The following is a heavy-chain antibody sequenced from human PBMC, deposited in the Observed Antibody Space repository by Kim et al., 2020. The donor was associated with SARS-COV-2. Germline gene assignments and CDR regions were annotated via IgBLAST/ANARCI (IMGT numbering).Heavy chain of an antibody. J-gene: IGHJ3*02. Sequence: ASVKVSCKASGYTFTGYYMHWVRQAPGQGLEWMGRINPNSGGTNYAQKFQGRVTMTRDTSISTAYMELSRLRSDDTAVYYCARVTSLRFLEWFPSNDAFDIWGQGTMVTVSS. CDR2: INPNSGGT. V-gene: IGHV1-2*06. CDR1: GYTFTGYY. D-gene: IGHD3-3*01. CDR3: ARVTSLRFLEWFPSNDAFDI.